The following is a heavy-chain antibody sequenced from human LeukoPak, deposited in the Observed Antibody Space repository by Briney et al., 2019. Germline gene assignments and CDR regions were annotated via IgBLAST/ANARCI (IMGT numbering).Heavy chain of an antibody. CDR2: IYHSGST. J-gene: IGHJ3*02. CDR3: ASYLWFSGSNAFDI. CDR1: GGSISSGYY. V-gene: IGHV4-38-2*02. D-gene: IGHD3-10*01. Sequence: PSETLSLTCTVSGGSISSGYYWGWIRQPPGKGLEWIGSIYHSGSTYYNPSLKSRVTISVDTSKNQFSLKLSSVTAADTAVYYCASYLWFSGSNAFDIWGQGTMVTVSS.